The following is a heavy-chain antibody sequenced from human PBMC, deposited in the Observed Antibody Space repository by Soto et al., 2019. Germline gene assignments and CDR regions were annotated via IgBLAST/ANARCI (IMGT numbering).Heavy chain of an antibody. CDR1: GGTFSSYA. CDR2: IIPIFGTA. Sequence: SVKVSCKASGGTFSSYAISWVRQAPGQGLEWMGGIIPIFGTANYAQKFQGRVTITADESTSTAYMELSSLRSEDTAVYYCARVWVAAGPGAWWFDPWGQGTLVTVSS. V-gene: IGHV1-69*13. J-gene: IGHJ5*02. CDR3: ARVWVAAGPGAWWFDP. D-gene: IGHD6-13*01.